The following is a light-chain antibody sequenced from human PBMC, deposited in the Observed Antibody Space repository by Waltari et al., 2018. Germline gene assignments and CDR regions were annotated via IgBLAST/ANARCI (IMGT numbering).Light chain of an antibody. CDR2: RNN. J-gene: IGLJ2*01. Sequence: QSVLTQPPSASGTPRQSVTISCSGSSSNIGSTYVYWYQQLPGTAPKLLIYRNNQRPSGVPDRFSGSKSGTSASLAISGLRSEDEADYYCAAWDDSFVVFGGGTKLTVL. CDR1: SSNIGSTY. CDR3: AAWDDSFVV. V-gene: IGLV1-47*01.